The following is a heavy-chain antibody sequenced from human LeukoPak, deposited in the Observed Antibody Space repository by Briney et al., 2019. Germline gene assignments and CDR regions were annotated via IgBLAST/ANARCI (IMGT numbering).Heavy chain of an antibody. D-gene: IGHD5-18*01. CDR3: ARGGHSYGFLYYYYYGMDV. J-gene: IGHJ6*02. Sequence: SVKVSCKASGYTFISYGISWVRQAPGQGLEWMGGIIPIFGTANYAQKFQGRVTITADESTSTAYMELSSLRSEDTAVYYCARGGHSYGFLYYYYYGMDVWGQGTTVTVSS. CDR2: IIPIFGTA. CDR1: GYTFISYG. V-gene: IGHV1-69*13.